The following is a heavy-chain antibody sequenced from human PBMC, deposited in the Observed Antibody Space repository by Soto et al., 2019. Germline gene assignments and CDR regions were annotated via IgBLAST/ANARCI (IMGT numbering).Heavy chain of an antibody. CDR1: GGSISSGGYY. J-gene: IGHJ3*02. CDR3: ARENPTYCSSTSCSEETAFDI. Sequence: PSETLSLTCTVSGGSISSGGYYWSWIRQHPGKGLEWIGYIYYSGSTYYNPSLKSRVTISVDTSKNQFSLKLSSATAADTAVYYCARENPTYCSSTSCSEETAFDIWGQGTMVTVSS. D-gene: IGHD2-2*01. V-gene: IGHV4-31*03. CDR2: IYYSGST.